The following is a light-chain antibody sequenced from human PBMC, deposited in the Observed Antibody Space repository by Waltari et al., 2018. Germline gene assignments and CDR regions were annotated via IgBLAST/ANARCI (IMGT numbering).Light chain of an antibody. CDR1: QGISSY. Sequence: DIQMTKSQSSLSASGGDTVNITCRASQGISSYLNWFQQKPGKAPKLLIYAATTLQSGVPSRFSGSGSGTEFTLTISSLQPEDFAAYYCLQHNSYPLTFGGGTKVEIK. J-gene: IGKJ4*01. CDR2: AAT. CDR3: LQHNSYPLT. V-gene: IGKV1-17*01.